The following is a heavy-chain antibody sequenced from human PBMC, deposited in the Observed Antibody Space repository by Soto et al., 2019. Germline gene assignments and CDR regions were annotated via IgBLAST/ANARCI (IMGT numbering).Heavy chain of an antibody. CDR3: ARELLDAFDI. J-gene: IGHJ3*02. CDR1: GYTITSYG. V-gene: IGHV1-18*01. CDR2: ISAYNGNT. Sequence: ASVKVCCKASGYTITSYGMSWVRQAPGQGLEWMGWISAYNGNTNYAQKLQGRVTMTTDTSTSTAYMELRSLRSDDTAVYYCARELLDAFDIWGQGTMVTVSS.